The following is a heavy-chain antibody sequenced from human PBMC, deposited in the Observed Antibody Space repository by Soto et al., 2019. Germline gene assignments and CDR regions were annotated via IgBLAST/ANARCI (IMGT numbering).Heavy chain of an antibody. Sequence: SRSLTCTVSGACMSRGDYYWSWIRQPPGKGLEWIGYIYYTGSTYYNPSLKSRITISVDTSKNQLSLKLSSVTAADTAVYYWARGPTVLTDWFDPWGQGTLVTVSS. CDR3: ARGPTVLTDWFDP. D-gene: IGHD4-17*01. J-gene: IGHJ5*02. CDR1: GACMSRGDYY. CDR2: IYYTGST. V-gene: IGHV4-30-4*01.